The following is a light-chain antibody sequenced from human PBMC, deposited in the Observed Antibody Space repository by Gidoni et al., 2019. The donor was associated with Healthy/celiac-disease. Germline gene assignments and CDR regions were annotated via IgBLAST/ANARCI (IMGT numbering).Light chain of an antibody. J-gene: IGLJ1*01. CDR3: QAWDSTFYV. V-gene: IGLV3-1*01. CDR2: QDP. CDR1: KLGDKY. Sequence: SYDLTQPPSVSVSPGQTASITCSGDKLGDKYACWYQQKPGQSPVLVIYQDPKRPSGIPERFSGSNSGNTATLTISGTQAMDEADYYCQAWDSTFYVFGTGTKVTVL.